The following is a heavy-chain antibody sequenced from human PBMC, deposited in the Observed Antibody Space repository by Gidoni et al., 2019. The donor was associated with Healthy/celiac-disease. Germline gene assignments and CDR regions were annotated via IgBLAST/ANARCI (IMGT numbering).Heavy chain of an antibody. Sequence: EVQLVVLGGGLLRLGGSWSLPVEASGFPLGSYDWHWVRQATGKGLEWVTAIGTAGDTYYPGSVKGRFTISRENAKNSLYLQMNSLRAGDTAVYYCAREIVLGGYYYGMDVWGQGTTVTVSS. CDR2: IGTAGDT. J-gene: IGHJ6*02. D-gene: IGHD2-8*02. CDR1: GFPLGSYD. V-gene: IGHV3-13*01. CDR3: AREIVLGGYYYGMDV.